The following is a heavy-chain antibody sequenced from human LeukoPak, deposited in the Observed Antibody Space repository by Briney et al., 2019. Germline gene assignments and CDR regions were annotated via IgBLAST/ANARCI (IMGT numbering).Heavy chain of an antibody. CDR1: GFTFSSHA. D-gene: IGHD1-20*01. Sequence: GGSLRLSCAASGFTFSSHALSRVRQAPGKGLEWVSTITASGATTYYADSVRGRFTISRDNSKNTLYLQMNSLRAGDTALYYCARLYNWNEGFDYWGQGTLVTVSS. CDR3: ARLYNWNEGFDY. J-gene: IGHJ4*02. V-gene: IGHV3-23*01. CDR2: ITASGATT.